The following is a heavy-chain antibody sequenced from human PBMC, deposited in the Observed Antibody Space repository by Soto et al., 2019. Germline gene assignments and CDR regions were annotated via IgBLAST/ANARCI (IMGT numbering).Heavy chain of an antibody. CDR2: ISAYNGNT. CDR3: ARDNYDILTGPPGP. J-gene: IGHJ5*02. Sequence: ASVKVSCKASGYTFTSYGISWVRQAPGQGLEWMGWISAYNGNTNYAQKLQGRVTMTTDTSTSTAYMELRSLRSDDTAVYYCARDNYDILTGPPGPWGQGTLVPVS. V-gene: IGHV1-18*01. CDR1: GYTFTSYG. D-gene: IGHD3-9*01.